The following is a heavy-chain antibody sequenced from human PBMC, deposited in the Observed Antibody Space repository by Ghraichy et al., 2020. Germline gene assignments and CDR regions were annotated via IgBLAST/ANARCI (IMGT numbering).Heavy chain of an antibody. D-gene: IGHD6-19*01. CDR2: IIPIFGTA. CDR3: ARDLIKRPIAVATTGWFDP. J-gene: IGHJ5*02. CDR1: GGTFSSYA. Sequence: SVKVSCKASGGTFSSYAISWVRQAPGQGLEWMGGIIPIFGTANYAQKFQGRVTITADESTSTAYMELSSLRSEDTAVYYCARDLIKRPIAVATTGWFDPWGQGTLVTVSS. V-gene: IGHV1-69*13.